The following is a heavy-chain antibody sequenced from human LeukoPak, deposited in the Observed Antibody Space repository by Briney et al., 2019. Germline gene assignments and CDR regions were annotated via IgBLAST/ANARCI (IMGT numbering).Heavy chain of an antibody. Sequence: GGSLRLSCAASGFTFGNYVMHWVRQAPGKGLEWVAVISYDGSNKYYADSVKGRFTISRDNSKNTLYLQMNSLRAEDTAVYYCARDGDYGDWGYWGQGTLVTVSS. CDR1: GFTFGNYV. D-gene: IGHD4-17*01. J-gene: IGHJ4*02. CDR2: ISYDGSNK. V-gene: IGHV3-30-3*01. CDR3: ARDGDYGDWGY.